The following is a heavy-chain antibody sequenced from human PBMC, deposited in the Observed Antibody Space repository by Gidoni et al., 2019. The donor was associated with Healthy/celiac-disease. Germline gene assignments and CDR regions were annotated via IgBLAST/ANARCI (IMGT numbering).Heavy chain of an antibody. D-gene: IGHD6-13*01. J-gene: IGHJ4*02. V-gene: IGHV4-31*03. CDR2: IYYRGST. Sequence: QVQLQESGPGLAKPAQTLSLTCPVSDGSIRSGGYYWTWIRQHPGKGLEWIGYIYYRGSTYYNPSLKSRVTISVDTSKNQFSLKLSSVTAADTAVYYCARANRIAAAGTPFFDYWGQGTLVTVSS. CDR1: DGSIRSGGYY. CDR3: ARANRIAAAGTPFFDY.